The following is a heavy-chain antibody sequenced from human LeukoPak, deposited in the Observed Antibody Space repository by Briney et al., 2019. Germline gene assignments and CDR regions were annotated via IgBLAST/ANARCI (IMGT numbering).Heavy chain of an antibody. J-gene: IGHJ1*01. CDR2: ISSSGNYI. CDR1: GFTFSSYN. CDR3: ASAQGGVILPDSCHH. D-gene: IGHD3-16*02. V-gene: IGHV3-21*01. Sequence: GGSLRLSCAASGFTFSSYNMNWVRQAPGKGLEWVSSISSSGNYIYYADSLKGRFTISRDNAKNSLYLQMNSLRADDAAVYFCASAQGGVILPDSCHHWGQGTLVTVSS.